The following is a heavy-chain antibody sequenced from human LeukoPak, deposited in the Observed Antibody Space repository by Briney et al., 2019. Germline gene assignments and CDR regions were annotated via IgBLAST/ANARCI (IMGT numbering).Heavy chain of an antibody. CDR3: AREHNSSPYYYGMDV. CDR2: INPSGGST. J-gene: IGHJ6*02. CDR1: GYPFTSYY. V-gene: IGHV1-46*01. D-gene: IGHD2/OR15-2a*01. Sequence: ASVKVSFKASGYPFTSYYMHWVRPAPGQGLEWVGIINPSGGSTSYAQKFQGRVTMTRDTSTSTVYMELSSLRSEDTAVYYCAREHNSSPYYYGMDVWGQGTTVTVSS.